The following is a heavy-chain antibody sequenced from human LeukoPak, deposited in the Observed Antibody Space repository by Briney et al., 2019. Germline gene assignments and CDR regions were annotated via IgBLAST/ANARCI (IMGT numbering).Heavy chain of an antibody. CDR2: IYYSGST. Sequence: PSETLSLTCIVSGGSISSSSYYWGWIRQPPGKGLEWIGIIYYSGSTYYNPSLKSRVTISVDTSKNQFSLKLSSVTAADTAVYYCARHLVVPAAIYYYYGLDVWGQGPRSPSP. CDR3: ARHLVVPAAIYYYYGLDV. J-gene: IGHJ6*02. V-gene: IGHV4-39*01. CDR1: GGSISSSSYY. D-gene: IGHD2-2*01.